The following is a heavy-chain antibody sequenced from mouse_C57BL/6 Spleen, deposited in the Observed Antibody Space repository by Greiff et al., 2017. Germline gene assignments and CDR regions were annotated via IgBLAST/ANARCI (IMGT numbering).Heavy chain of an antibody. D-gene: IGHD2-3*01. V-gene: IGHV5-9-1*02. CDR1: GFTFSSYA. CDR2: ISSGGDYI. J-gene: IGHJ4*01. Sequence: EVQRVESGEGLVKPGGSLKLSCAASGFTFSSYAMTWVRQTPEKRLEWVAYISSGGDYIYYADTVKGRFTISRDNARNTLYLQMSSLKSEDTAMYYGTRDGRGGAMDYWGQGTSVTVSS. CDR3: TRDGRGGAMDY.